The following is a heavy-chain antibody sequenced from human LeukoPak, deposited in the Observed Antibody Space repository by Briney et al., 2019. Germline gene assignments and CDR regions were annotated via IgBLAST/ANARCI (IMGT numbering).Heavy chain of an antibody. CDR1: GFTFTNYW. CDR3: VRALGSSSADY. V-gene: IGHV3-7*01. CDR2: IKQDGSEK. Sequence: GGSLRLSCTASGFTFTNYWTSWVRQAPGKGLEWVANIKQDGSEKYYVDSVEGRFTISRDNAQNSLSLQMNSLRGEDTAVYYCVRALGSSSADYWGQGTLVTVSS. D-gene: IGHD6-6*01. J-gene: IGHJ4*02.